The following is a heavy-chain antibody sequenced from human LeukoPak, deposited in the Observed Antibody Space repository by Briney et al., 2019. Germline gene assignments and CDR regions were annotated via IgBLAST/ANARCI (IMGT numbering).Heavy chain of an antibody. CDR3: ARAVVIAVAGYYYYYYMDV. V-gene: IGHV1-2*02. J-gene: IGHJ6*03. D-gene: IGHD6-19*01. CDR2: INPNSGGT. CDR1: GYTFTGYY. Sequence: ASVKVSCKASGYTFTGYYMHWVRHAPGQGLEWMGWINPNSGGTNYAQKFQGRVTMTRDTSISTAYMELSRLRSDDTAVYYCARAVVIAVAGYYYYYYMDVRGKGTTVTVSS.